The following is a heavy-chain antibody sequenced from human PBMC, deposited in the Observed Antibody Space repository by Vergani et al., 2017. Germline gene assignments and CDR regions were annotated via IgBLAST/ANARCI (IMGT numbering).Heavy chain of an antibody. Sequence: QVQLVQSGAEVKKPGSSVKVSCKASGGTFSSYAISWVRQAPGQGLEWLGGIIPIFGTANYAQKLQGRVTMTTDTSTSTAYMELRSLRSDDTAVYYCARDFWGSTSDYYYYGMDVWGQGTTVTVSS. CDR2: IIPIFGTA. J-gene: IGHJ6*02. CDR1: GGTFSSYA. V-gene: IGHV1-69*06. CDR3: ARDFWGSTSDYYYYGMDV. D-gene: IGHD2-2*01.